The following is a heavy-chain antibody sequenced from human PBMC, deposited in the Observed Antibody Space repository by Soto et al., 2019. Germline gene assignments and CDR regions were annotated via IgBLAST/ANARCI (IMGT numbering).Heavy chain of an antibody. V-gene: IGHV2-5*02. CDR1: GFSLSTSGVG. Sequence: QITLRESGPTLVKPTQTLTLTCTFSGFSLSTSGVGVGWIRQSPGRALEWLALVFWDDDKRHSPSLKSRLTITKDTSKNQVALTVAYMDPVDTATYYCVQSRRLGHHSGGNFYFWDSWGLGTLVTVSS. CDR2: VFWDDDK. J-gene: IGHJ4*02. CDR3: VQSRRLGHHSGGNFYFWDS. D-gene: IGHD2-21*02.